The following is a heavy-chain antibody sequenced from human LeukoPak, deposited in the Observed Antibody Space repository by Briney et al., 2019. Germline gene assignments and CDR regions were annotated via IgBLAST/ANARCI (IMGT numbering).Heavy chain of an antibody. V-gene: IGHV1-24*01. D-gene: IGHD3-16*01. Sequence: ASVKVSCKVSADIPTELSIHWVRQAPGKGLESMGGFDLKLGKQIYAQRFQGRVTVTEDTSTETTNLDLSSLTSDDTAMYYGTTLLVTFGGAVDFWGHGTPVTVSS. CDR2: FDLKLGKQ. CDR3: TTLLVTFGGAVDF. J-gene: IGHJ4*01. CDR1: ADIPTELS.